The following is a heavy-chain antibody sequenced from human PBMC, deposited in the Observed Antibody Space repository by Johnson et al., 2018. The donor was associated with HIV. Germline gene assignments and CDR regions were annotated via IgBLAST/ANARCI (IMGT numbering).Heavy chain of an antibody. Sequence: VQLVESGGGVVQPGRSLRLSCAASGFTFSSYAMHWVRQAPGKGLEWVSGVNWNADTTGYADSVKGRFTISRDTAKNSLFLQMDSLRAEDTAVYFCARPPAYLYKAAFSIWG. J-gene: IGHJ3*02. D-gene: IGHD3-16*02. CDR2: VNWNADTT. CDR3: ARPPAYLYKAAFSI. CDR1: GFTFSSYA. V-gene: IGHV3-20*04.